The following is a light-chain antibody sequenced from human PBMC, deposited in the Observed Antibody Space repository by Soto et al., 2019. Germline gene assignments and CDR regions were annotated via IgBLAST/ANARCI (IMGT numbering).Light chain of an antibody. CDR1: PSNIGAGFD. CDR2: GTT. CDR3: QSYDTSRSGAGV. J-gene: IGLJ3*02. V-gene: IGLV1-40*01. Sequence: QSVLTQPPSVSGAPGQRITISCTGSPSNIGAGFDVHWYQQFPGTAPKLLIYGTTSRPSGVPDRFSGSQSGTSASLAITGLQAGDEADDYCQSYDTSRSGAGVFGGGTKLTVL.